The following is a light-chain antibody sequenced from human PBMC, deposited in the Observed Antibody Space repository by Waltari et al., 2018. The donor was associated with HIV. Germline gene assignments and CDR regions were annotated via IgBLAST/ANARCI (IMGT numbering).Light chain of an antibody. CDR3: AAWDDSLNGPV. CDR2: SNN. J-gene: IGLJ3*02. Sequence: QSVLTQPPSASGTPGQRVTISCSGSTSHIGRNTINWYQQLPGTAPKLLIYSNNQRPSGVPDRFSGSKSGTSASLAISGLQSEDEADYSCAAWDDSLNGPVFGGGTKLTVL. V-gene: IGLV1-44*01. CDR1: TSHIGRNT.